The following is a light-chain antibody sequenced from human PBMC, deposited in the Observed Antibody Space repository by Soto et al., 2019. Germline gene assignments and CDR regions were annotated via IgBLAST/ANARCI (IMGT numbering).Light chain of an antibody. CDR1: QSISRY. CDR3: QKNYGTPGT. Sequence: DIQLTHSPAALSASVVDRITITFLSSQSISRYLNWYQQRPGTAPKVLIFGANSLQSGVPSRFSGSGSGTEFTLTISSLQPEDFATYYCQKNYGTPGTFGQGTKVDIK. CDR2: GAN. J-gene: IGKJ1*01. V-gene: IGKV1-39*01.